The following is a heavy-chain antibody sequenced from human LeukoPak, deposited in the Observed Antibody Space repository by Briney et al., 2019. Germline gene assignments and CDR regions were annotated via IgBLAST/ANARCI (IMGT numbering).Heavy chain of an antibody. J-gene: IGHJ6*02. CDR2: IIPIFGTA. D-gene: IGHD3-3*01. V-gene: IGHV1-69*13. CDR3: ARTYYDFWSGYPQYYYYGMDV. CDR1: GGTFSSYA. Sequence: SVKVSCKASGGTFSSYAISWVRQAPGQGLEWMGGIIPIFGTANYAQKFQGRVTITADESTSTAYMELSSLRSEDTAAYYCARTYYDFWSGYPQYYYYGMDVWGQGTTVTVSS.